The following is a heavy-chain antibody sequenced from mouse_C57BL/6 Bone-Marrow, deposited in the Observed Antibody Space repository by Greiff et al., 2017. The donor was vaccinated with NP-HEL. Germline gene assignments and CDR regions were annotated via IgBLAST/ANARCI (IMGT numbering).Heavy chain of an antibody. J-gene: IGHJ3*01. CDR3: ASLPGTWFAT. V-gene: IGHV1-26*01. CDR2: INPNNGGT. CDR1: GYTFTDYY. D-gene: IGHD4-1*01. Sequence: VQLQQSGPELVKPGASVKISCKASGYTFTDYYMNWVRQSHGKSLEWIGDINPNNGGTSYNQKFKGKATLTVDKSSSTAYMELRSLTSEDSAVYYCASLPGTWFATGAKGLWSLSLQ.